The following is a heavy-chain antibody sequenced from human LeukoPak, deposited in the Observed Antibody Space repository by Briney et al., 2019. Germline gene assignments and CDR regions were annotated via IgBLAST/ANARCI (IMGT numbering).Heavy chain of an antibody. J-gene: IGHJ4*02. CDR1: GFTFSSYA. V-gene: IGHV3-23*01. Sequence: GGSLRLSCAASGFTFSSYAMSWVRQAPGKGLEWASAISGSGGSTYYADSVKGRFTISRDNSKNTLYLQMNSLRAEDTAVYYCAKDRDFWSGYRNYYFDYWGQGTLVTVSS. D-gene: IGHD3-3*01. CDR2: ISGSGGST. CDR3: AKDRDFWSGYRNYYFDY.